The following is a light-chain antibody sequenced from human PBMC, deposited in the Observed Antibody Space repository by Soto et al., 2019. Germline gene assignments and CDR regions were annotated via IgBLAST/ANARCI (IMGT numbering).Light chain of an antibody. CDR1: QSISTY. CDR3: QQSSITPRS. Sequence: DIRRTQSPPSLSASVGDRVTISCRASQSISTYLMWYQQKPGKAPNLLIYGASGLQNGVPSRFTGSGSGTEFSLTISGLQPEDSGTYYCQQSSITPRSFGQGTKVDIK. CDR2: GAS. V-gene: IGKV1-39*01. J-gene: IGKJ1*01.